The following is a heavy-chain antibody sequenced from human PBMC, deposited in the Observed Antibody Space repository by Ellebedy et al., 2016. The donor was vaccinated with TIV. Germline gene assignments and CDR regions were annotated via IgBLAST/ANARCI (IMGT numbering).Heavy chain of an antibody. D-gene: IGHD3-9*01. CDR3: ARRKTTITTFDY. CDR1: GGSISSYY. Sequence: MPSETLSLTCTVSGGSISSYYWSWIRQPPGTGLEWIGYIYYSGSTNYNPSLKSRVTISVDTSKNQFSLKLSSVTAADTAGYYGARRKTTITTFDYWGQGTLVTVSS. CDR2: IYYSGST. J-gene: IGHJ4*02. V-gene: IGHV4-59*08.